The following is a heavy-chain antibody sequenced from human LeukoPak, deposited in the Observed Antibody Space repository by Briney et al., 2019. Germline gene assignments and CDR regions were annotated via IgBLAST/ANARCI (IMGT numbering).Heavy chain of an antibody. D-gene: IGHD5-12*01. CDR1: GYTFTSYD. J-gene: IGHJ4*02. CDR3: ARGGGGDMNGYDPFDY. CDR2: MNPNSGNT. Sequence: GASVKVSCKPSGYTFTSYDINWVRQATGQELEWMGWMNPNSGNTGYAQKFQGRVTMTRNTSISTAYMELSSLRSEDTAVYYCARGGGGDMNGYDPFDYWGQGTLVTVSS. V-gene: IGHV1-8*01.